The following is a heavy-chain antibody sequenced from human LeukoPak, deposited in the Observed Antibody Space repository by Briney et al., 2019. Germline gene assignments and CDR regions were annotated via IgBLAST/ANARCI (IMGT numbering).Heavy chain of an antibody. Sequence: PGGSLRLSCAASGFTFSSYEMNWVRQAPGKGLEWVSYISSSGSTIYYAASVKRRFTISRDNAKTSLYLQMNSLRAEDTAVYYCAELGITMIGGVWGKGTTVTISS. J-gene: IGHJ6*04. CDR2: ISSSGSTI. CDR3: AELGITMIGGV. D-gene: IGHD3-10*02. CDR1: GFTFSSYE. V-gene: IGHV3-48*03.